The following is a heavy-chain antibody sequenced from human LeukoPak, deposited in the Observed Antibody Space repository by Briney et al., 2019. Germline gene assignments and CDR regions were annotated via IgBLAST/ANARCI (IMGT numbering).Heavy chain of an antibody. J-gene: IGHJ6*02. CDR3: ARAGYSSSWYSSLGYYYGMDA. CDR2: IYSGGST. CDR1: GFTVSSNY. D-gene: IGHD6-13*01. V-gene: IGHV3-53*01. Sequence: GGSLRLSCAASGFTVSSNYMSWVRQAPGKGLEWVSVIYSGGSTYYADSVKGRFTISRDNAKNSLYLQMNSLRADDTAMYYCARAGYSSSWYSSLGYYYGMDAWGQGTTVTVSS.